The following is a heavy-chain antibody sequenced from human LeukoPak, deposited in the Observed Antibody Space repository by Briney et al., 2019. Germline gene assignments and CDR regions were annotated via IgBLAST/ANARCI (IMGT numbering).Heavy chain of an antibody. V-gene: IGHV3-64*01. CDR2: ISSNWGST. Sequence: GGSLRLSCAASGFTFSSYAMHWVRQAPGKGLEYVSAISSNWGSTYYANSVKGRFTISRDNSKNTLYLQMGSLRAEDMAVYYCAKCPVTGDYYMDVWGKGTTVTISS. D-gene: IGHD2-8*02. J-gene: IGHJ6*03. CDR3: AKCPVTGDYYMDV. CDR1: GFTFSSYA.